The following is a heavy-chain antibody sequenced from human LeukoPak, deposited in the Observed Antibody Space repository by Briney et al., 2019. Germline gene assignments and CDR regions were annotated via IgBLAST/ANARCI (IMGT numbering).Heavy chain of an antibody. CDR2: ISAYNGNT. D-gene: IGHD2-2*01. CDR1: GYTFTSYG. CDR3: ARDVSSPSSWWFDP. J-gene: IGHJ5*02. Sequence: ASVKVSCKASGYTFTSYGISWVRQAPGQGLEWMGWISAYNGNTNYAQKLQGRVTMTTDTSTSTAYMELRSLRYEDTAVYYCARDVSSPSSWWFDPWGQGTLVIVSS. V-gene: IGHV1-18*01.